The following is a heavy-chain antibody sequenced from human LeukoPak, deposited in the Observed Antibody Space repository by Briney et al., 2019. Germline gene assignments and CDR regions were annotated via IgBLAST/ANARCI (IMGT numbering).Heavy chain of an antibody. J-gene: IGHJ4*02. CDR2: IYYSGST. D-gene: IGHD6-6*01. CDR1: GGSIRSNY. V-gene: IGHV4-59*01. CDR3: ARSGDSSSSSGDY. Sequence: SETLSLTCTVSGGSIRSNYWSWIRQPPGKGLEWIGYIYYSGSTNYNPSLKSRVTISVDTPKNQFSLKLSSVTAADTAVYYGARSGDSSSSSGDYWGQGTLVTVSS.